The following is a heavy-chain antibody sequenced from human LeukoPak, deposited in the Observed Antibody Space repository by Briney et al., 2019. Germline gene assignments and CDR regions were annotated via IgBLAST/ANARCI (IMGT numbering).Heavy chain of an antibody. V-gene: IGHV4-39*01. J-gene: IGHJ5*02. CDR1: GGSIGSSSYY. CDR2: IYYSGST. D-gene: IGHD6-19*01. CDR3: ARSSSGWFDP. Sequence: TSETLSLTCTVSGGSIGSSSYYWGWIRQPPGKGLEWIGSIYYSGSTYYNPSLKSRVTISVDTSKNQFSLKLSSVTAADTAVYYCARSSSGWFDPWGQGTLVTVSS.